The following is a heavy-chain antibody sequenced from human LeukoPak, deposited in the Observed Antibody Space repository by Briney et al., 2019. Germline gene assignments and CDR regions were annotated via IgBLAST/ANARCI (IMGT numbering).Heavy chain of an antibody. V-gene: IGHV1-2*02. CDR3: ARFLGYCSAGSCYFDY. CDR2: INPNSGGT. Sequence: ASVKVSCKASGYTFTSYGISWVRQAPGQGLEWMGWINPNSGGTKYAQKFQGRVTMTRDTSITTAYMELSSLRSDDTAVYYCARFLGYCSAGSCYFDYWGQGTLVTVSS. D-gene: IGHD2-15*01. CDR1: GYTFTSYG. J-gene: IGHJ4*02.